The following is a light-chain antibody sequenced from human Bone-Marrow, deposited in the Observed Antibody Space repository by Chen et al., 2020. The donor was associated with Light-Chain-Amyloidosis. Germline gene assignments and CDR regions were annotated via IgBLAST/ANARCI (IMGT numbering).Light chain of an antibody. CDR2: KAS. V-gene: IGKV1-5*03. Sequence: DIQMTQSPSTLSASVGDRVTITCRASQSISKWLAWYPQKPGKAPNLLIYKASSLESGVPSRFSGSGSGTEFTLTISSLQPEDFATYYCQHYNSYPWTFGQGTKVE. CDR1: QSISKW. J-gene: IGKJ1*01. CDR3: QHYNSYPWT.